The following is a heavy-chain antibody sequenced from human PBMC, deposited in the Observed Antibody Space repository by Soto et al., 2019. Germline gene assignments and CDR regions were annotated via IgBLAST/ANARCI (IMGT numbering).Heavy chain of an antibody. Sequence: SETLSLTCAISGDSVSSNSAAWNWIRQSPSRGLEWLGRTYYRSKWYNDYAVSVKSRITINPDTSKNQFSLQLNSVTPEDTAVYYCERDPNNLGMGAFDIWGQGTMVTVSS. CDR1: GDSVSSNSAA. CDR3: ERDPNNLGMGAFDI. CDR2: TYYRSKWYN. D-gene: IGHD7-27*01. V-gene: IGHV6-1*01. J-gene: IGHJ3*02.